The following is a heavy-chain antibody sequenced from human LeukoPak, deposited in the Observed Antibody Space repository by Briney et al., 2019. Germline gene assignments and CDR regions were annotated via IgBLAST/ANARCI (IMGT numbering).Heavy chain of an antibody. CDR2: IHPSTGNP. V-gene: IGHV7-4-1*02. Sequence: ASVKVSCKASGYSFTNYAMNWVRQAPGQGLEFVGWIHPSTGNPAYAQGFSGRFVFSLDTSVTTTYLQISDLKAEDTAVYFCARALDSLGGLSLLDYWGQGTLVTVSS. CDR1: GYSFTNYA. CDR3: ARALDSLGGLSLLDY. D-gene: IGHD3-16*02. J-gene: IGHJ4*02.